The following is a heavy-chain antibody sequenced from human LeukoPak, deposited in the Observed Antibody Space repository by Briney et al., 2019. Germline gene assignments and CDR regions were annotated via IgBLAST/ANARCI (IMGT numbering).Heavy chain of an antibody. Sequence: GGSLRLSCAASGFTVSSNYMSWVRQAPGKGLEWVSVIYSGGSTYYADSVKGRFTISRDNSKNTLYLQMNSLRAEDTAVYYCARGRGYSGSQTQDYWGQGTLVTVSS. CDR3: ARGRGYSGSQTQDY. D-gene: IGHD5-12*01. V-gene: IGHV3-53*01. J-gene: IGHJ4*02. CDR1: GFTVSSNY. CDR2: IYSGGST.